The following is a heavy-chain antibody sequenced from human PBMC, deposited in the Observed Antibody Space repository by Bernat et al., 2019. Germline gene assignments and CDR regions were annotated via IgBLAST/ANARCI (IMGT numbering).Heavy chain of an antibody. CDR1: GFTFSSYG. D-gene: IGHD3-10*01. CDR2: IWYDGSNK. J-gene: IGHJ2*01. Sequence: QVQLVESGGGVVQPWRSLRLSCAASGFTFSSYGMHWVRQAPGKGLEWVAVIWYDGSNKYYADSVKGRFTISRDNSKNTLYLQMNSLRAEDTAVYYCARAWLYYYGSADWYFDLWGRGTLVTVSS. CDR3: ARAWLYYYGSADWYFDL. V-gene: IGHV3-33*01.